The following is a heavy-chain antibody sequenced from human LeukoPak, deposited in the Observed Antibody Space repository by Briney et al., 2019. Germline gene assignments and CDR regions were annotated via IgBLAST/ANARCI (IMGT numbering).Heavy chain of an antibody. V-gene: IGHV4-4*07. CDR2: IYASGST. CDR3: ARDRGSSGWNDY. D-gene: IGHD6-19*01. J-gene: IGHJ4*02. Sequence: SETLSLTCTVSGGSISSYYWSWIRQPAGKGLEWIGRIYASGSTDYNPSLKSRVTISVDTSKNQFSLKPTPVTAADTAVYYCARDRGSSGWNDYWGQGTLVTVSS. CDR1: GGSISSYY.